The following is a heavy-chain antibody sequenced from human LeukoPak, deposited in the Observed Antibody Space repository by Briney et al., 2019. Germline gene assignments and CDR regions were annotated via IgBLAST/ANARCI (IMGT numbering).Heavy chain of an antibody. D-gene: IGHD3-22*01. CDR1: GFTFSSYS. V-gene: IGHV3-21*01. J-gene: IGHJ6*02. CDR2: ISSSSSYI. CDR3: ARGGYYYDSNGYYPLGYYYYGMDV. Sequence: PGGSLRLSCAASGFTFSSYSMNWVRQAPGKGLEWVSSISSSSSYIYYADSVKGRFTISRDNAKNSLYLQMNSLRAEDTAVYYCARGGYYYDSNGYYPLGYYYYGMDVWGQGTTVTVSS.